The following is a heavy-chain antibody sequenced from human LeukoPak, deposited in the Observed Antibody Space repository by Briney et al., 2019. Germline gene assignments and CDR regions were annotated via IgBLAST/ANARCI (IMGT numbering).Heavy chain of an antibody. J-gene: IGHJ5*02. CDR3: ARDWNGYSSGRTRGWFDP. V-gene: IGHV3-74*01. CDR2: INSDGSST. CDR1: GFTFSSYW. D-gene: IGHD6-19*01. Sequence: GGSLRLSCAASGFTFSSYWMHWVRHAPGKGLVWVSRINSDGSSTSYADSVKGRFTISRDNAKNTLYLQMNSLRAEDTAVYYCARDWNGYSSGRTRGWFDPWGQGTLVTVSS.